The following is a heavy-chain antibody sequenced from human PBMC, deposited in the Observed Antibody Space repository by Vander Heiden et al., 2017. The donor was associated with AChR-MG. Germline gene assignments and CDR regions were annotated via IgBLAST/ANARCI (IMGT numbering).Heavy chain of an antibody. V-gene: IGHV4-4*07. CDR2: IYTSGST. CDR3: ARDLPGWYANHNWFDP. Sequence: QVQLQESGPGLVKPSETLSPTCTVSGGSISSYYWSWIRQPAGEGLEWIGRIYTSGSTNYNPSLKSRVTMSVDTSKNQFSLKLTSVTAADTAMYYCARDLPGWYANHNWFDPWGQGTLVTVSS. J-gene: IGHJ5*02. D-gene: IGHD6-19*01. CDR1: GGSISSYY.